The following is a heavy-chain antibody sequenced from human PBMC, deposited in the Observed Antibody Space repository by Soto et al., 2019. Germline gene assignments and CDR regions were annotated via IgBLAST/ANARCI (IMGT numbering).Heavy chain of an antibody. CDR1: GGSISSYY. D-gene: IGHD6-13*01. V-gene: IGHV4-59*01. Sequence: PSETLSLTCTVSGGSISSYYWSWIRQPPGKGLEWIGYIYYSGSTNYNPSLKSRVTISVDTSKNQFSLKLSSVTAADTVVYYCARDVPRYSSSWYGWFDPWGQGTLVTVSS. CDR2: IYYSGST. J-gene: IGHJ5*02. CDR3: ARDVPRYSSSWYGWFDP.